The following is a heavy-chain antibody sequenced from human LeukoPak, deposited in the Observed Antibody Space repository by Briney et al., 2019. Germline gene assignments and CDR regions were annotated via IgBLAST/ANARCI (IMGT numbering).Heavy chain of an antibody. Sequence: ASVKVSCKASGYTFTSYDINWVRQATGQGLEWMGWMDPNSGNTGYAQKFQGRVTMTRNTSISTAYMELSSLRSEDTAVYYCARGQEQLVLYYYYYMDVWGKGTTVTVSS. J-gene: IGHJ6*03. V-gene: IGHV1-8*01. CDR3: ARGQEQLVLYYYYYMDV. CDR1: GYTFTSYD. D-gene: IGHD6-6*01. CDR2: MDPNSGNT.